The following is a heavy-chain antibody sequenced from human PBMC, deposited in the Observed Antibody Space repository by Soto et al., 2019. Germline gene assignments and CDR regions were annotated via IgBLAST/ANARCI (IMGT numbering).Heavy chain of an antibody. CDR3: TTDPTVTSVRDY. CDR2: IKSKTDGGTT. D-gene: IGHD4-17*01. CDR1: GFTFSNAW. J-gene: IGHJ4*02. V-gene: IGHV3-15*01. Sequence: EVQLVESGGGLVKPGGSLRLSCAASGFTFSNAWMSWVRRAPGKGLEWVGRIKSKTDGGTTDYAAPVKGRFTISRDDSKNTLYLQMNSLKTEDTAVYYCTTDPTVTSVRDYWGQGTLVTVSS.